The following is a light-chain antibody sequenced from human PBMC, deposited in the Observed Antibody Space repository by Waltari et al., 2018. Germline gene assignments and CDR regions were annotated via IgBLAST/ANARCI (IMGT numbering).Light chain of an antibody. J-gene: IGLJ2*01. CDR2: EVT. CDR1: SSDVGGYNY. CDR3: SSYAGSNNLV. V-gene: IGLV2-8*01. Sequence: QSALTQPPSASGSPGQSVTISCTGTSSDVGGYNYVSWYQQHPGKAPKRRISEVTKRPSGVPDRFAGAKSGNTASLTVSGLQAEDEADYYCSSYAGSNNLVFGGGTKLTVL.